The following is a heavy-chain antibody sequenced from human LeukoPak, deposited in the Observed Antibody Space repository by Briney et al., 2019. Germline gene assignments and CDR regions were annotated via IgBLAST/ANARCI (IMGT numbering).Heavy chain of an antibody. CDR2: IYYSGST. Sequence: SETLSLTCTVSGGSISSYYWSWIRQPPGKGLEWIGYIYYSGSTNYSPSLKSRVTISVDTTKNQFSLKLSPVTAADTAVYYWARFGFVVVPVAPVWFDPGGRGTRVTVSS. D-gene: IGHD2-2*01. CDR1: GGSISSYY. CDR3: ARFGFVVVPVAPVWFDP. V-gene: IGHV4-59*01. J-gene: IGHJ5*02.